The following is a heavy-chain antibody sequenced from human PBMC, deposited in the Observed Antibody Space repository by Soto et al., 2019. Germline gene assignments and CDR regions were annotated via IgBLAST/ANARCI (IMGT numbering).Heavy chain of an antibody. CDR1: GFTFSSYW. J-gene: IGHJ6*02. CDR2: IKQDGSEK. Sequence: GALRLSCAASGFTFSSYWMSWVRQAPGKGLEWVTNIKQDGSEKYYVDSVKGRFTISRDNAKNSLYLQMNSLRAEDTAVYYCARFYYDSSGYLPSPYYYYYGMDVWGQGTTVTVSS. D-gene: IGHD3-22*01. CDR3: ARFYYDSSGYLPSPYYYYYGMDV. V-gene: IGHV3-7*04.